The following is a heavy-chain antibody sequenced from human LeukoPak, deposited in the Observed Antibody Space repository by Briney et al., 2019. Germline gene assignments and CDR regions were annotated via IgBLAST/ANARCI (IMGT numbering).Heavy chain of an antibody. V-gene: IGHV6-1*01. CDR2: TYYRSKWYT. D-gene: IGHD5-12*01. Sequence: SQTLSPTCAISVDSVSSHIVVWNWIRQSPSRGLEWLGRTYYRSKWYTDYAVSVKSRITINPDTSKNQFSLQLNSATPEDTAVYYCARDRSGYPDYWGQGTLVTVSS. CDR3: ARDRSGYPDY. J-gene: IGHJ4*02. CDR1: VDSVSSHIVV.